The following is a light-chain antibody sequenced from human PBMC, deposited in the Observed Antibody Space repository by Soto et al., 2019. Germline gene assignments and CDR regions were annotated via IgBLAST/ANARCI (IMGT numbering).Light chain of an antibody. CDR1: QSVSSN. J-gene: IGKJ5*01. CDR3: QQYNNWPRIT. V-gene: IGKV3-15*01. Sequence: EMVMTQSPATLSVSPGERATLSCRASQSVSSNLAWYQQKPGQAPRLLIYGASTRATGIPARFSGSGSGTEFTLTISSLQSEDFAVYYCQQYNNWPRITFGQGTRLRL. CDR2: GAS.